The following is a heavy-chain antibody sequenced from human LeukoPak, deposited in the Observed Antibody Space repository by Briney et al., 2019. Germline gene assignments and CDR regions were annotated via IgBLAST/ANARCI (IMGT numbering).Heavy chain of an antibody. CDR1: GASISSYY. Sequence: SETLSLTCTVSGASISSYYWSWIRQPPGKGLEWIGYIYYSGSTNYNPSLKGRVTISVVTSKNQFSLKLSFVTAADTAVHYCARGANWNLGAFDIWGQGTMVTVSS. CDR3: ARGANWNLGAFDI. J-gene: IGHJ3*02. D-gene: IGHD1-7*01. CDR2: IYYSGST. V-gene: IGHV4-59*01.